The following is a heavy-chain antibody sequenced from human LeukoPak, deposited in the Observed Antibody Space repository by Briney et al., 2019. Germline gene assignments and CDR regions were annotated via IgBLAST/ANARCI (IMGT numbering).Heavy chain of an antibody. CDR3: ASGIVRAYSYYMDI. V-gene: IGHV4-39*07. D-gene: IGHD2/OR15-2a*01. CDR1: GGSISSSSYY. Sequence: PSETLSLTCTVSGGSISSSSYYWGWIRQPPGKGLEWIGRIYGSGSTVYNPSLKGRVTISADTSKSQFSLKLSSVTAADTAVYYCASGIVRAYSYYMDIWGKGTTVIVSS. J-gene: IGHJ6*03. CDR2: IYGSGST.